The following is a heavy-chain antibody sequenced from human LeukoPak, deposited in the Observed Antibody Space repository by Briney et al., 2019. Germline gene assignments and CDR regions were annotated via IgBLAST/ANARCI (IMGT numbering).Heavy chain of an antibody. V-gene: IGHV3-30*05. D-gene: IGHD3-9*01. J-gene: IGHJ4*02. CDR1: GFTLSTYS. Sequence: LAGGSLRLSCAASGFTLSTYSMNWVRQAPGKGLEWVAVISYDGSTQYYADSVKGRFTISRDKSKNTVYLQMNSLRAEDTAVYYCARMYTLRYFDWLDQGFDYWGQGTLVTVSS. CDR2: ISYDGSTQ. CDR3: ARMYTLRYFDWLDQGFDY.